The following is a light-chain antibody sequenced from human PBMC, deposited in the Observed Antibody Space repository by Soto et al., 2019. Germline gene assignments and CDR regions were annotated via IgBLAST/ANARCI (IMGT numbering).Light chain of an antibody. CDR2: DVN. Sequence: QSALTQPRSVSASPGQSVTISCTGTSSDVGNYKSVSWYQQSPGKAPKLMIYDVNKRPSGVPDRFSGSKSGNTASLTISGLQAEDESDYYCCSYGGSYSWVFGGGTKLTVL. CDR1: SSDVGNYKS. CDR3: CSYGGSYSWV. V-gene: IGLV2-11*01. J-gene: IGLJ3*02.